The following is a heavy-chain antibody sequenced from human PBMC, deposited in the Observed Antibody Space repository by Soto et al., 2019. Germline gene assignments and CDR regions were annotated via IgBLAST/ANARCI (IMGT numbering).Heavy chain of an antibody. CDR3: ARDLGYYDSSGPHLDY. D-gene: IGHD3-22*01. CDR2: LYDSGST. CDR1: GGSVSRGGYS. J-gene: IGHJ4*02. V-gene: IGHV4-30-2*01. Sequence: SETLSLTSAVPGGSVSRGGYSWCWFRPQPGTGMEWIGFLYDSGSTYYHPSLKSRVTISVDTTNNQFSLKLSSVTAADTAVYYCARDLGYYDSSGPHLDYWGQGTLVTVSS.